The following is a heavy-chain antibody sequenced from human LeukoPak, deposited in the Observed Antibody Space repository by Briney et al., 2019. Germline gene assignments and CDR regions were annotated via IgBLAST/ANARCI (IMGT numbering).Heavy chain of an antibody. D-gene: IGHD2-21*02. CDR2: IRSKAYGGKT. V-gene: IGHV3-49*03. Sequence: PGGSLRLSCTASGFTFGDYAMSWFRQAPGKGLEWVGFIRSKAYGGKTEYAASVKGRFTISRDDSKSIAYLQMDSLKTEDTAVYYCTRSIVVVTASADYWGQGTLVTVSS. CDR3: TRSIVVVTASADY. CDR1: GFTFGDYA. J-gene: IGHJ4*02.